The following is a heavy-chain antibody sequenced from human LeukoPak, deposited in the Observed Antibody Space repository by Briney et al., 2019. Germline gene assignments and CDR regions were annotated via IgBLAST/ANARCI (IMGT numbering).Heavy chain of an antibody. J-gene: IGHJ4*02. CDR1: GYTFTSYD. CDR3: ARGLEGPAAGDY. Sequence: ALVKVSCKAPGYTFTSYDINWVRQATGQGLEWMGWMNPNSGNTGYAQKFQGRVTMTRNTSISTAYMELGSLRSEDTAVYYCARGLEGPAAGDYWGQGTLVTVSS. CDR2: MNPNSGNT. D-gene: IGHD6-13*01. V-gene: IGHV1-8*01.